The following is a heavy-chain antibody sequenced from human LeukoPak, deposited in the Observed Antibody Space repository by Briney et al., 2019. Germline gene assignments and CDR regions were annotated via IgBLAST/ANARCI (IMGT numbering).Heavy chain of an antibody. D-gene: IGHD6-13*01. CDR2: IFFSGSA. CDR1: GYSISSGYY. Sequence: PSETLSLTCAVSGYSISSGYYWGWIRQPPGTGLEWIGSIFFSGSAYYNPSLTSRVTISLDTSKNHFSLKLRSVTAADTAVYYCASSSWSGSYFDYWGQGTLVTVSS. CDR3: ASSSWSGSYFDY. J-gene: IGHJ4*02. V-gene: IGHV4-38-2*01.